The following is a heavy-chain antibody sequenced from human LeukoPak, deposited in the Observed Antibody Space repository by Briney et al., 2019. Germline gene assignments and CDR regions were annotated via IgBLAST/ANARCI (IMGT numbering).Heavy chain of an antibody. D-gene: IGHD3-10*01. CDR3: ATHYGSGSYQGNWFDP. CDR2: INHSGST. Sequence: PGGSLRLSCAASGFTFSNYGMHWVRQAPGKGLEWIGEINHSGSTNYNPSPKSRVTISVDTSKNQFSLKLSSVTAADTAVYYCATHYGSGSYQGNWFDPWGQGTLVTVSS. CDR1: GFTFSNYG. V-gene: IGHV4-34*08. J-gene: IGHJ5*02.